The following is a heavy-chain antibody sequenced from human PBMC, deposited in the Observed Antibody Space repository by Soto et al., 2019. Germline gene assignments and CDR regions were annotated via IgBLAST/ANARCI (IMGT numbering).Heavy chain of an antibody. CDR3: AKDKSYYDFWSGYYKEGAFDY. J-gene: IGHJ4*02. V-gene: IGHV3-23*01. CDR2: ISGSGGST. Sequence: GGSLRLSCAASGFTFSSYAMSWVRQAPGKGLEWVSAISGSGGSTYYADSVKGRFTISRDNSKNTLYLQMNSLRAEDTAVYYCAKDKSYYDFWSGYYKEGAFDYWGQGTLVTVSS. CDR1: GFTFSSYA. D-gene: IGHD3-3*01.